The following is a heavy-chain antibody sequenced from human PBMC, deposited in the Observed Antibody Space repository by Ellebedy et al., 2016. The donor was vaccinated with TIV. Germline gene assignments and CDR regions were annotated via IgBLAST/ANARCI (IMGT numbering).Heavy chain of an antibody. D-gene: IGHD6-19*01. CDR1: GFTFSSYA. Sequence: GGSLRLSCAASGFTFSSYAMSWVRQAPGKGLEWVSSISGSGGTTNYADSVKGRFTISRDNSKNRLYLQMNSLRAEDTAIYYCAKHSVTGTLGCFDYWGQGTLITVSS. J-gene: IGHJ4*02. CDR2: ISGSGGTT. CDR3: AKHSVTGTLGCFDY. V-gene: IGHV3-23*01.